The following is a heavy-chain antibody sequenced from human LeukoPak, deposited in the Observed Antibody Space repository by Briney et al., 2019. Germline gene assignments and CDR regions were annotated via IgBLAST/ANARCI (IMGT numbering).Heavy chain of an antibody. CDR1: GGSISSGGYY. CDR3: ARAISDFWSGYPSGGAFDL. V-gene: IGHV4-31*03. D-gene: IGHD3-3*01. Sequence: SETLSLTCTVSGGSISSGGYYWSWIRQHPGKGLEWIGYIYYSGSTYYNPSLKSRVTISVDTSKNQFPPKLSSVTAADTAVYYCARAISDFWSGYPSGGAFDLWGQGTMVTVSS. J-gene: IGHJ3*01. CDR2: IYYSGST.